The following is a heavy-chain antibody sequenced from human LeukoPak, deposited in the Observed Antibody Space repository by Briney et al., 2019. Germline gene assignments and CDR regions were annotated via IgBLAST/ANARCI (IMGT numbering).Heavy chain of an antibody. CDR1: GFTFSTYA. V-gene: IGHV3-23*01. CDR3: AKDRYCSSTSCYDDHFDY. Sequence: GGSLRLSCAASGFTFSTYAMSWVRQAPGKGLEWVSAISGSGGSTYYADSVKGRFTISRDNSKNTLYLQMNSLRAEDTAVYYCAKDRYCSSTSCYDDHFDYWGQGTLVTVSS. J-gene: IGHJ4*02. CDR2: ISGSGGST. D-gene: IGHD2-2*01.